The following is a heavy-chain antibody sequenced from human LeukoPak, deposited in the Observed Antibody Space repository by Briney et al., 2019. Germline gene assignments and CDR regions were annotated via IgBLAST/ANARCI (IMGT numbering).Heavy chain of an antibody. J-gene: IGHJ4*02. CDR3: VWVSRLNDAFDF. D-gene: IGHD1-1*01. V-gene: IGHV3-15*01. Sequence: PGGSLEHLWSASGFPFYEVLERLLGQAPGKGLEWVGRIKSKGDGGTTEYAAPVKGRFTISRDDSKNTLFLQMNSLKTEDTAVYYCVWVSRLNDAFDFWGQGTLVTVSS. CDR2: IKSKGDGGTT. CDR1: GFPFYEVL.